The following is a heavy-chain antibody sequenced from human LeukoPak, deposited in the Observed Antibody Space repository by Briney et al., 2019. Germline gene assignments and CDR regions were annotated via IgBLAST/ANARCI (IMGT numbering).Heavy chain of an antibody. V-gene: IGHV3-48*02. Sequence: GGSLRLSCAASGFTFSGFGMTWVRQAHGNGLEWVSNISDSSTLTDYADSVKGRFTISRDNAKNSLSLQLNSLRDEDTAVYFCAKVIRGGYGMDVWGQGTTVTVSS. CDR2: ISDSSTLT. CDR3: AKVIRGGYGMDV. CDR1: GFTFSGFG. D-gene: IGHD3-10*01. J-gene: IGHJ6*02.